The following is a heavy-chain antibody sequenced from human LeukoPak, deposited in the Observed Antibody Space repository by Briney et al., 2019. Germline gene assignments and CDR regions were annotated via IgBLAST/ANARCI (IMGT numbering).Heavy chain of an antibody. CDR3: ARETLKITVTTGSFDY. CDR1: GFTSSTDL. V-gene: IGHV3-7*01. Sequence: GGSLRLSCAASGFTSSTDLMSCVREALGEGLGWVANIKQDGSGSDKYYVDSAKGRFTISTDNTTNSLYLQMDSLRAEDTAVYYCARETLKITVTTGSFDYWGQGTLVTVSS. D-gene: IGHD4-17*01. CDR2: IKQDGSGSDK. J-gene: IGHJ4*02.